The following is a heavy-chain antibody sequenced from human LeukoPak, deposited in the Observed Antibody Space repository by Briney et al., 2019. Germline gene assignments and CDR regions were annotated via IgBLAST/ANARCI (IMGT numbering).Heavy chain of an antibody. Sequence: PGGSLRLSCAASGVTLSSYAMSWARQAPGKGLEWVSGISSSDSGGNTYYADSVKGRFTISRDNSKNTLYLQMNSLRAEDTAVYYCAKAPVYGVDYYFDYWGQGTLVTVSS. CDR2: ISSSDSGGNT. D-gene: IGHD2-21*01. V-gene: IGHV3-23*01. CDR1: GVTLSSYA. CDR3: AKAPVYGVDYYFDY. J-gene: IGHJ4*02.